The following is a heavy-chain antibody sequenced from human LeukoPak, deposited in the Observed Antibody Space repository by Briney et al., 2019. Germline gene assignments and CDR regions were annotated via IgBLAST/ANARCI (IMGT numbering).Heavy chain of an antibody. CDR1: GLRFSDYY. V-gene: IGHV3-11*05. J-gene: IGHJ1*01. CDR3: ARDWGSGG. Sequence: GGSLRLSCTTSGLRFSDYYMSWIRQAPGKGLEWITYISSSSSYTKYVDSVMGRFTISRDNAKKTLYLQMNNLRVEDTAIYYCARDWGSGGWGQGTLVTVSS. D-gene: IGHD6-25*01. CDR2: ISSSSSYT.